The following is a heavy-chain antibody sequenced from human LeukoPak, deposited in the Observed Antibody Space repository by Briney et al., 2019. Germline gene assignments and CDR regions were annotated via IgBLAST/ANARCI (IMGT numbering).Heavy chain of an antibody. CDR3: ARNEGGANYYFDF. CDR1: GYTFTGYY. CDR2: INPNSGGT. Sequence: ASVKVSCKASGYTFTGYYMHWVRQAPGQGLEWMGWINPNSGGTNYAQKFQGRVTLTRDMSISTAYMDLSSLQSDDTAVYFCARNEGGANYYFDFWGRGTLVTVSS. D-gene: IGHD1-1*01. V-gene: IGHV1-2*02. J-gene: IGHJ4*02.